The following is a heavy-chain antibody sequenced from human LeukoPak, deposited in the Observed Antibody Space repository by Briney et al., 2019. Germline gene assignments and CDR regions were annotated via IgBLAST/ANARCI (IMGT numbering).Heavy chain of an antibody. CDR1: GYKFTDDY. V-gene: IGHV1-2*02. CDR2: INPDSGFT. Sequence: ASVKVSCKASGYKFTDDYMHWVRQAPGQGLEFMGWINPDSGFTNYAQKFKGRVTMTRDTSISAAYLEVRSLTSDDTAVYYCAPTAEAYTSWWKVWGQGTLVTVSS. D-gene: IGHD3-16*01. J-gene: IGHJ4*02. CDR3: APTAEAYTSWWKV.